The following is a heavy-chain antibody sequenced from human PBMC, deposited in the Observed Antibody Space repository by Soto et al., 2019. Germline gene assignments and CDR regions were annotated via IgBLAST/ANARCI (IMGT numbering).Heavy chain of an antibody. CDR3: ARDTNWNYRAYNWFEP. J-gene: IGHJ5*02. D-gene: IGHD1-7*01. V-gene: IGHV1-18*01. CDR2: ISAYNGNT. Sequence: ASVKVSCKASGYTFTSYGISWVRQAPGQGLEWMGWISAYNGNTNYAQKLQGRVTMTTDTSTSTAYMELRSLRSDDTAVYYCARDTNWNYRAYNWFEPWGEGTLVTVSP. CDR1: GYTFTSYG.